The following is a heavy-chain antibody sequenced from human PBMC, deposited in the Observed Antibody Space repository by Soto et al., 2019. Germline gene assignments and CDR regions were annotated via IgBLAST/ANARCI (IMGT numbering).Heavy chain of an antibody. CDR2: ISSSSSTI. V-gene: IGHV3-48*02. D-gene: IGHD3-10*01. J-gene: IGHJ6*02. CDR3: AREWGFGLV. CDR1: GFTFSSYS. Sequence: EVQLVESGGGLVQPGGSLRLSCAASGFTFSSYSMNWVRQAPGKGLEWVSYISSSSSTIYYADSVKGRFTISRDNAKNSLHLQMNSLRDEDTAVYYCAREWGFGLVWGQGTTVTVSS.